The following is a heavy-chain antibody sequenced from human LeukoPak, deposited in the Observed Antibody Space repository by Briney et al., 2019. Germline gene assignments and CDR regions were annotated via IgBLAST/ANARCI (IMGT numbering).Heavy chain of an antibody. J-gene: IGHJ4*02. V-gene: IGHV3-66*01. Sequence: PGGSLRLSCAVSGFLVSNNFMSWVRKAPGKGLEWVSVLYSCGRTEYAGSVKGRFTISRDISKNTLYLQMNSLRAEDTAVYYCAKEREYSGYEPLPNDYWGQGTLVTVSS. CDR3: AKEREYSGYEPLPNDY. D-gene: IGHD5-12*01. CDR1: GFLVSNNF. CDR2: LYSCGRT.